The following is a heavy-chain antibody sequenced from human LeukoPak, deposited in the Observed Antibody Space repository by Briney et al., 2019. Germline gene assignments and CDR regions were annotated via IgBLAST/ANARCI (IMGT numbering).Heavy chain of an antibody. J-gene: IGHJ4*02. CDR1: GFTFSDYY. Sequence: GGSLRLSCAVSGFTFSDYYISWIRQAPGKGLEWISYISSSGSTIYYADSVKGRFTISRDNAKNSLYLQMNSLRAEDTAVYYCASRWDPIGTGYYFDYWGQGTLVTVSS. V-gene: IGHV3-11*04. CDR2: ISSSGSTI. CDR3: ASRWDPIGTGYYFDY. D-gene: IGHD1-26*01.